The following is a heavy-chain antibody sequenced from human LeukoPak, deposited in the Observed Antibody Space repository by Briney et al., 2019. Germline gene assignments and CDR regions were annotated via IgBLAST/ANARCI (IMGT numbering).Heavy chain of an antibody. J-gene: IGHJ3*02. CDR3: AKGSYYDSSGYHDAFDI. CDR1: GFTFDDYA. V-gene: IGHV3-9*03. D-gene: IGHD3-22*01. CDR2: ISWNSGSI. Sequence: GGSLRLSCAASGFTFDDYAMHWVRQAPGKGVEWVSGISWNSGSIGYADSVKGRFTISRGNAKNSLYLQMNSLRAEDMALYYCAKGSYYDSSGYHDAFDIWGQGTMVTVSS.